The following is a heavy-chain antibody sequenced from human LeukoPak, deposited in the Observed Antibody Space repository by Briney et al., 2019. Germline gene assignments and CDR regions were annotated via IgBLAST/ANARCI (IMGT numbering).Heavy chain of an antibody. V-gene: IGHV1-8*01. CDR2: MSPNSGNT. D-gene: IGHD2-2*02. CDR1: GYTFTSYD. Sequence: ASVKVSCKASGYTFTSYDINWVRQATGQGLEWMGWMSPNSGNTGYAQKFQGRVTMTRNTSISTAYMELSSLRSEDTAVYYCARASHYCSSTSCYTGPFDYWGQGTLVTVSS. CDR3: ARASHYCSSTSCYTGPFDY. J-gene: IGHJ4*02.